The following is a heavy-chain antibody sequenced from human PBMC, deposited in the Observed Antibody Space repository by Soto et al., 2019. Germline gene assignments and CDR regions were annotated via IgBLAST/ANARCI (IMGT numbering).Heavy chain of an antibody. Sequence: SETLSLTCAVYGGSFSGYYWSWIRQPPGKGLEWIGEINHSGSTNYNPSLKSRVTISVDTSKNQFSLKLSSVTAADTAVYYCARVTSFHYDILTGYSLPDYWGQGTLVTVS. V-gene: IGHV4-34*01. D-gene: IGHD3-9*01. J-gene: IGHJ4*02. CDR2: INHSGST. CDR3: ARVTSFHYDILTGYSLPDY. CDR1: GGSFSGYY.